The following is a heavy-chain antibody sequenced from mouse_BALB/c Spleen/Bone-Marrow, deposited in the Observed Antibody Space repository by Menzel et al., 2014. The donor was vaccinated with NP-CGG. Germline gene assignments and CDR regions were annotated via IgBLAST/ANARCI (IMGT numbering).Heavy chain of an antibody. V-gene: IGHV14-3*02. J-gene: IGHJ4*01. CDR3: ARAYYGNYPYYMDY. CDR2: IDPANGFA. D-gene: IGHD2-10*01. CDR1: GFNIKDTY. Sequence: EVQLQQSGAELVKPGASVKLSCTASGFNIKDTYIHWVNQRPEQGLEWIGRIDPANGFAKYDPNFQGKATITADTSSNTAYLHFSSLTSEDTAVYYCARAYYGNYPYYMDYWGQGTSVTVSS.